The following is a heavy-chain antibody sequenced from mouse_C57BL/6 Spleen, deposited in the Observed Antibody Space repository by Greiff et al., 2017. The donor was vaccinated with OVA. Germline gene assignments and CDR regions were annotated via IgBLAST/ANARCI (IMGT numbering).Heavy chain of an antibody. J-gene: IGHJ2*01. D-gene: IGHD1-1*01. V-gene: IGHV1-50*01. Sequence: VKLQQPGAELVKPGASVKLSCKASGYTFTSYWMQWVKQRPGQGLEWIGEIDPSDSYTNYNQKFKGKATLTVDTSSSTAYMQLSSLTSEDSAVYYCARTYGSSYGYFDYWGQGTTLTVSS. CDR2: IDPSDSYT. CDR3: ARTYGSSYGYFDY. CDR1: GYTFTSYW.